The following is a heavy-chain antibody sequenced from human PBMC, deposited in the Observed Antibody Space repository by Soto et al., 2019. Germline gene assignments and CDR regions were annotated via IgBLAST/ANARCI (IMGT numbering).Heavy chain of an antibody. CDR2: ISWNSGSI. V-gene: IGHV3-9*01. CDR3: AKARGLVLSVYFDY. J-gene: IGHJ4*02. D-gene: IGHD6-19*01. Sequence: EVQLVESGGGLVQPGRSLRLSCAASGFTFDDYAMHWVRQAPGKGLEWVSGISWNSGSIGYADSVKGRFTISRDNAKNSLYLQMNSLRAEDTALYYCAKARGLVLSVYFDYWGQGTLVTVSS. CDR1: GFTFDDYA.